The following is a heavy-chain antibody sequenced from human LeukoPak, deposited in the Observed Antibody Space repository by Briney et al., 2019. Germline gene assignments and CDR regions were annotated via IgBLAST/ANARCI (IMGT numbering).Heavy chain of an antibody. CDR2: IYISGSGST. CDR3: ARDKRVAVAGTYIYYYYMDV. V-gene: IGHV4-61*02. Sequence: SETLSLTCTVSGGSINSGTYSWSWIRQPAGKGLEWIGRIYISGSGSTNYNPSLKSRVTMSVDTSKNQFSLKLSSVTAADTAVYYCARDKRVAVAGTYIYYYYMDVWGNGTTVTISS. CDR1: GGSINSGTYS. D-gene: IGHD6-19*01. J-gene: IGHJ6*03.